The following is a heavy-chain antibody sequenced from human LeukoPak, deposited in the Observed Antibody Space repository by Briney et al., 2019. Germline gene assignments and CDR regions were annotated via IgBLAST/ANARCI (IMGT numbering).Heavy chain of an antibody. D-gene: IGHD3-9*01. CDR2: ISGSGGST. J-gene: IGHJ4*02. V-gene: IGHV3-23*01. CDR1: GFTFSSYA. CDR3: AKEIRYDILTGYHY. Sequence: GGSLRLSCAASGFTFSSYAMSWVRQAPGKGLEWVSAISGSGGSTYYAGSVKGRFTISRDNSKNTLYLQMNSLRAEDTAVYYCAKEIRYDILTGYHYWGQGTLVTVSS.